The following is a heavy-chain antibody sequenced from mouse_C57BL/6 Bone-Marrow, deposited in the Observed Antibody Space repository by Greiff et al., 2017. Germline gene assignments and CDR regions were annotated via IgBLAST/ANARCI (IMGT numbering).Heavy chain of an antibody. D-gene: IGHD2-1*01. CDR1: GYTFTSYW. CDR2: IDPSDSYT. CDR3: ARSYGNYDFDY. V-gene: IGHV1-59*01. Sequence: QVQLQQPGAELVRPGTSVKLSCKASGYTFTSYWMHWVKQRPGQGLEWIGVIDPSDSYTNYNQKFKGKATLTVDTYTSTAYMQLSSLTSEDSAVYYCARSYGNYDFDYWGQGTTLTVSS. J-gene: IGHJ2*01.